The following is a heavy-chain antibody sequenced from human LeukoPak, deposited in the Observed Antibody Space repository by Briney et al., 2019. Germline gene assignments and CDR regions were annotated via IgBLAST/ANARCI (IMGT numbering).Heavy chain of an antibody. CDR1: GYTFTSYG. CDR3: ARGRQFEDAFDI. CDR2: MNPNSGNT. D-gene: IGHD3-16*01. Sequence: ASVKVSCKASGYTFTSYGISWVRQATGQGLEWMGWMNPNSGNTGYAQKFQGRVTITRNTSISTAYMELSSLRSEDTAVYYCARGRQFEDAFDIWGQGTMVTVSS. V-gene: IGHV1-8*03. J-gene: IGHJ3*02.